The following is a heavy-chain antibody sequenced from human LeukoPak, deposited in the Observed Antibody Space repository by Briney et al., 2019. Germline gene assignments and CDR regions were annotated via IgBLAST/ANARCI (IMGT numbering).Heavy chain of an antibody. V-gene: IGHV4-39*07. CDR3: ARDWELEGRFDY. CDR2: IYHSGST. D-gene: IGHD1-26*01. J-gene: IGHJ4*02. CDR1: GGSISSSSYY. Sequence: SETLSLTCTVSGGSISSSSYYWGWIRQPPGKGLEWIGYIYHSGSTYYNPSLKSRVTISVDRSKNQFSLKLSSVTAADTVVYYCARDWELEGRFDYWGQGTLVTVSS.